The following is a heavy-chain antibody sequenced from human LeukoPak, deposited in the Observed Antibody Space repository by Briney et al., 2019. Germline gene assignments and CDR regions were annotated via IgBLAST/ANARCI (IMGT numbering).Heavy chain of an antibody. J-gene: IGHJ4*02. CDR3: AREVVIVAGWIDY. V-gene: IGHV4-34*01. Sequence: PSETLSLTCAVYGGSFSGCYWSWIRQPPGKGLEWIGEINHSGSTNYNPSLKSRVTISVDTSKNQFSLKLSSVTAADTAVYYCAREVVIVAGWIDYWGQGTLVTVSS. CDR1: GGSFSGCY. CDR2: INHSGST. D-gene: IGHD5-12*01.